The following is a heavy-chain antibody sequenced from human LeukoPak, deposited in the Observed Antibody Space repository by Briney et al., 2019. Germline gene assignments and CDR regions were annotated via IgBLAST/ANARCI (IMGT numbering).Heavy chain of an antibody. Sequence: TSETLSLTCTVSGVSISSSSYYWGWIRQPPGKGLEWIGSIYYSGSTYYNPSLKSRVTISVDTSKNQFSLKLSSVTAADTAVYYCARDSPRYSLIYYYYMDVWGKGTTVTVSS. V-gene: IGHV4-39*02. D-gene: IGHD6-13*01. J-gene: IGHJ6*03. CDR2: IYYSGST. CDR3: ARDSPRYSLIYYYYMDV. CDR1: GVSISSSSYY.